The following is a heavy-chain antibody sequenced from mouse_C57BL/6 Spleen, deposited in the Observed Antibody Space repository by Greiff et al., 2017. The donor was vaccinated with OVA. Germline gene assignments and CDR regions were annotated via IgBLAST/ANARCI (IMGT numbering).Heavy chain of an antibody. V-gene: IGHV1-4*01. D-gene: IGHD2-5*01. CDR2: INPSSGYT. J-gene: IGHJ3*01. CDR1: GYTFTSYT. Sequence: VQLQQSGAELARPGASVKMSCKASGYTFTSYTMHWVKQRPGQGLEWIGYINPSSGYTKYNQKFKDKATLPADKSSSTAYMQLSSLTSEDSAVYYCARDYYSNSWFAYWGQGTLVTVSA. CDR3: ARDYYSNSWFAY.